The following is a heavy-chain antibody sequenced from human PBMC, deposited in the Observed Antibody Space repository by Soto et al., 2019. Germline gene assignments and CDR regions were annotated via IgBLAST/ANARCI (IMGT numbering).Heavy chain of an antibody. CDR1: GFTFSSYA. CDR3: ARRSSSWYFDY. V-gene: IGHV3-23*01. CDR2: ISGSDGST. J-gene: IGHJ4*02. D-gene: IGHD6-13*01. Sequence: EVQLLESGGGLVQPGGSLRLSFAASGFTFSSYAMNWVGKAPGKGLGWVSVISGSDGSTYYADSVKGRFTISRDNSKNTLNLQMNSLRAEDTAVYYCARRSSSWYFDYWGQGTLVTVSS.